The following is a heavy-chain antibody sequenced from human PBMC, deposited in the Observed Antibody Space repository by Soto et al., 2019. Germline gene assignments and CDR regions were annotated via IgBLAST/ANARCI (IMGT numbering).Heavy chain of an antibody. Sequence: SETLSLTCTVSGGSISSSSYYWGWIRQPPGKGLEWIGRIYYSGSTYYNPSIKSRVTISVDTSKNQFSLKLISVTAADTAVYYCARYYYDSSGYYFDYWGQGTLVTVSS. CDR2: IYYSGST. CDR3: ARYYYDSSGYYFDY. V-gene: IGHV4-39*01. D-gene: IGHD3-22*01. CDR1: GGSISSSSYY. J-gene: IGHJ4*02.